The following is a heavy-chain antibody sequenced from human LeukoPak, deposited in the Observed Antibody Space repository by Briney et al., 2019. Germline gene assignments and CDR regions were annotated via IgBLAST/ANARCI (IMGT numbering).Heavy chain of an antibody. D-gene: IGHD5-18*01. V-gene: IGHV3-30*14. Sequence: PGGSLRLSCAASGFTFSSYAMHWVRQAPGKGLEWVAVISYDGSNKYYADSVKGRFTISRDNSKNTLYLQMNSLRAEDTAVYYCARATAYWGQGTLVTVSS. CDR2: ISYDGSNK. J-gene: IGHJ4*02. CDR3: ARATAY. CDR1: GFTFSSYA.